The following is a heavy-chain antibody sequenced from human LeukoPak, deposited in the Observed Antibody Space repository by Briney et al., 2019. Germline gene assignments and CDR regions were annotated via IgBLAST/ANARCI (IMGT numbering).Heavy chain of an antibody. CDR1: GFTFLSYG. Sequence: SGGSLRLSCAASGFTFLSYGMHWVRQAPGKGLEWVAFIRYDGSNKYYADSVKGRFTISRDNAKNTLYLQLNSLRAEDAAVYYCARENWGLSDYWGQGTLVTVSS. D-gene: IGHD7-27*01. CDR3: ARENWGLSDY. V-gene: IGHV3-30*02. CDR2: IRYDGSNK. J-gene: IGHJ4*02.